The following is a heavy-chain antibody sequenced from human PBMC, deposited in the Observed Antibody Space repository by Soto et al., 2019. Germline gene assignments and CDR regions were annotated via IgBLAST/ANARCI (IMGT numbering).Heavy chain of an antibody. D-gene: IGHD7-27*01. V-gene: IGHV4-39*01. CDR1: GGSISSSSYY. J-gene: IGHJ4*02. CDR2: IYYSGST. CDR3: ARSPLGTNPTDFDY. Sequence: SETLSLTCTVSGGSISSSSYYWGWIRQPPGKGLEWIGSIYYSGSTYYNPSLKSRVTISVDTSKNQFSLKLSSVTAADTAVYYCARSPLGTNPTDFDYWGQGTLVTVSS.